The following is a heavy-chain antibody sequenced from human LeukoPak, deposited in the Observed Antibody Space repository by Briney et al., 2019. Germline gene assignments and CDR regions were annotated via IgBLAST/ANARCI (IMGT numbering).Heavy chain of an antibody. CDR2: IRSKAYGGTP. J-gene: IGHJ4*02. V-gene: IGHV3-49*04. CDR1: GFNFGDYG. CDR3: ARRGTWSGSIALDY. D-gene: IGHD3-10*01. Sequence: GSLRLSCITSGFNFGDYGMSWVRQAPGKGLEWVSFIRSKAYGGTPEYAASVKGRFTLSRDDSKSIAYLQMDSLKTEDTALYYCARRGTWSGSIALDYWGQGALVTVSS.